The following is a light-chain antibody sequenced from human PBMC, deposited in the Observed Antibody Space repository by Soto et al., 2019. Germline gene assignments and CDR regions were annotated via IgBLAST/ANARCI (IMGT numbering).Light chain of an antibody. CDR2: EVN. J-gene: IGLJ1*01. V-gene: IGLV2-14*01. CDR3: GSYTSTDTPFV. Sequence: QSVLAQPSSVSGSPGQSITISCTGTSTDVGGYNYVSWYQHHPGKGPKLIIYEVNNRPSGVSDRFSGSKSGNKASLTISNLEAEDESDYYCGSYTSTDTPFVFGTGPKVTVL. CDR1: STDVGGYNY.